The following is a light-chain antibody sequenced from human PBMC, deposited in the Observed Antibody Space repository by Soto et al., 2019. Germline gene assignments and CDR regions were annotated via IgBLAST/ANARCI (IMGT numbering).Light chain of an antibody. Sequence: EIVLRQSPGTLSLSPGERATLPCRASQKISSRYLAWYLQKPGQAPRFLIYGASSRATGIPDRFSGSGSGTDFTLTISRLEPEDFAVYYCQQYGGTPPITFGQGTRLEIK. CDR2: GAS. V-gene: IGKV3-20*01. CDR3: QQYGGTPPIT. CDR1: QKISSRY. J-gene: IGKJ5*01.